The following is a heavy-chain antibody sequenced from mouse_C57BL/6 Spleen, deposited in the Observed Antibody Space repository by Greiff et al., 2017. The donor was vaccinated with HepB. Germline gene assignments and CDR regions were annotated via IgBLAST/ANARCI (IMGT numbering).Heavy chain of an antibody. J-gene: IGHJ1*03. Sequence: EVKVEESGGGLVQPGGSLKLSCAASGFTFSDYYMYWVRQTPEKRLEWVAYISNGGGSTYYPDTVKGRFTISRDNAKNTLYLQMSRLKSEDTAMYYCARRGYYWYFDVWGTGTTVTVSS. CDR2: ISNGGGST. D-gene: IGHD3-1*01. CDR1: GFTFSDYY. V-gene: IGHV5-12*01. CDR3: ARRGYYWYFDV.